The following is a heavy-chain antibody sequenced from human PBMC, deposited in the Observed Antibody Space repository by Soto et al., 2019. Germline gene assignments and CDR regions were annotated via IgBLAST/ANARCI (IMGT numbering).Heavy chain of an antibody. CDR3: ARDGLGYCSGGSCWFDP. D-gene: IGHD2-15*01. CDR2: IIPIFGTA. V-gene: IGHV1-69*13. Sequence: SVKVSCKASGGTFSSYAISWVRQAPGQGLEWMGGIIPIFGTASYAQKFQGRVTITADESTSTAYMELSSLRSEDTAVYYCARDGLGYCSGGSCWFDPWGQGTLFTVSS. CDR1: GGTFSSYA. J-gene: IGHJ5*02.